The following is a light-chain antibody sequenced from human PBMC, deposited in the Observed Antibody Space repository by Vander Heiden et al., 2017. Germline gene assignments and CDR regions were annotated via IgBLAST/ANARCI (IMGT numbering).Light chain of an antibody. V-gene: IGLV3-1*01. CDR2: QDS. Sequence: SYELTQPPSVSVPPGQTASITCSGDKLGDKYACWYQQKPGQSPVLVIYQDSKRPSGIHERFSGSNSGNTATLTISGTQAMDEADYYCQAWDSSTVVFGGGTKLTVL. J-gene: IGLJ2*01. CDR1: KLGDKY. CDR3: QAWDSSTVV.